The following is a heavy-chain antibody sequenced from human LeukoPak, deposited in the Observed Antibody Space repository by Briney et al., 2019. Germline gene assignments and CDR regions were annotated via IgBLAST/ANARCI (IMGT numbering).Heavy chain of an antibody. CDR3: ARDRPAGGVGDFDH. J-gene: IGHJ4*02. CDR2: IYTDGST. CDR1: GFTVSSHY. V-gene: IGHV3-66*01. D-gene: IGHD3-16*01. Sequence: GGSLRLSRVASGFTVSSHYMSWVRQAPGKGLEWVSAIYTDGSTYYAGSVKGRFTISRDNSENTLYLQMNSLRVDDTAVYYCARDRPAGGVGDFDHWGQGTLVTVSS.